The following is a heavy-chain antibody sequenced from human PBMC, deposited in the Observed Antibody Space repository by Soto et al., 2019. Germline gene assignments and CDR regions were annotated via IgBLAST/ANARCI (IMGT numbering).Heavy chain of an antibody. D-gene: IGHD2-15*01. V-gene: IGHV4-30-4*02. CDR2: IYYSGST. J-gene: IGHJ6*02. CDR1: GGSISSGDYY. Sequence: SETLSLTCTVSGGSISSGDYYRSWIRQPPGKGLEWIGYIYYSGSTYYNPSLKSRVTISVDTSKNQFSLKLSSVTAADTAVYYCAREGSYKNYYYYGMDVWGQGTTVTVSS. CDR3: AREGSYKNYYYYGMDV.